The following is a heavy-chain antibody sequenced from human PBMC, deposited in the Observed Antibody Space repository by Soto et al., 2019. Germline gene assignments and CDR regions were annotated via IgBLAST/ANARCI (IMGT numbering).Heavy chain of an antibody. D-gene: IGHD5-18*01. CDR1: GFTFSSYG. Sequence: QVQLVESGGGVVQPGRSLRLSCAASGFTFSSYGMHWVRQAPGKGLEWVAVISYDGSNKYYADSVKGRFTISRDNSKNTLYLQMNSLRAEDTAVYYCAKGSTAMTYFDHWGQGTLVTVSS. CDR3: AKGSTAMTYFDH. V-gene: IGHV3-30*18. J-gene: IGHJ4*02. CDR2: ISYDGSNK.